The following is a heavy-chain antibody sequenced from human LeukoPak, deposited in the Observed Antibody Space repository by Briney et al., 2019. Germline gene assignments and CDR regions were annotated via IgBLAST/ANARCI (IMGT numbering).Heavy chain of an antibody. J-gene: IGHJ3*02. CDR2: INSDGSRT. Sequence: GGSLRLSCAASGFTFSSYWMYWVRQAPGKGLVWVSRINSDGSRTSYADSVKGRFTISRDNAKNTLYLQMNSVRAEDTAVYYCAMSFDSSGYDAFDIWGQGTMVTVSS. CDR1: GFTFSSYW. V-gene: IGHV3-74*01. D-gene: IGHD3-22*01. CDR3: AMSFDSSGYDAFDI.